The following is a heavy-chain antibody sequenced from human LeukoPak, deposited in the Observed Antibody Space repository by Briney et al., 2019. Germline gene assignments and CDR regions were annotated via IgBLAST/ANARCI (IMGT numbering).Heavy chain of an antibody. D-gene: IGHD5-18*01. J-gene: IGHJ4*02. CDR3: ARAGYSYGYYYFDY. V-gene: IGHV4-4*07. Sequence: SVTLSLTCTVSGGSISRYYWSWLRQPAGKGLEWIGRIYTSGSTNYNPSLKSRVTMSVDTSKNQFSLKLSSVTAADTAVYYCARAGYSYGYYYFDYWGQGTLVTVSS. CDR1: GGSISRYY. CDR2: IYTSGST.